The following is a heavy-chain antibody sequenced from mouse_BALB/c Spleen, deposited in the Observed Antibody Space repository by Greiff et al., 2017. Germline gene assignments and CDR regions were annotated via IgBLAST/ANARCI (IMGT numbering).Heavy chain of an antibody. CDR3: ARSQDSSGISWFAY. D-gene: IGHD3-2*01. J-gene: IGHJ3*01. CDR1: GDSITSGY. Sequence: EVQLVESGPSLVKPSQTLSLTCSVTGDSITSGYWNWIRKFPGNKLEYMGYISYSGSTYYNPSLKSRISITRDTSKNQYYLQLNSVTTEDTATYYCARSQDSSGISWFAYWGQGTLVTVSA. CDR2: ISYSGST. V-gene: IGHV3-8*02.